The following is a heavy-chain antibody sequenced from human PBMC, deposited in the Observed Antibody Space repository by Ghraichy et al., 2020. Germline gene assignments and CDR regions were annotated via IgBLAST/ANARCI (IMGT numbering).Heavy chain of an antibody. CDR3: ARQDYDYVWGSYYFDY. Sequence: SQTLSLTCTVSGGSISSRSYYWGWIRQSPGKGLEWIGSIYYSGSTYYNPSLKSRVTISVDTSKNQFSLKLSSVTAADTAVYYCARQDYDYVWGSYYFDYWGQGTLVTVSS. D-gene: IGHD3-16*01. CDR1: GGSISSRSYY. J-gene: IGHJ4*02. CDR2: IYYSGST. V-gene: IGHV4-39*01.